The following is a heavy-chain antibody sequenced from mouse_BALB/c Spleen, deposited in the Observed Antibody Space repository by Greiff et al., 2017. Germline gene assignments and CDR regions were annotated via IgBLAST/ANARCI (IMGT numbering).Heavy chain of an antibody. CDR1: GFSLTCYG. V-gene: IGHV2-9*02. J-gene: IGHJ2*01. D-gene: IGHD1-1*01. CDR3: ARITITTVVAKRDFDY. Sequence: VQLQESGPGLVAPSQSLSITCTVSGFSLTCYGVHWVRQPPGKGLEWLGVIWAGGSTNYNSALMSRLSISKYNSKSQVFLKMNSLQTDDTAMYYCARITITTVVAKRDFDYWGQGTTLTVSS. CDR2: IWAGGST.